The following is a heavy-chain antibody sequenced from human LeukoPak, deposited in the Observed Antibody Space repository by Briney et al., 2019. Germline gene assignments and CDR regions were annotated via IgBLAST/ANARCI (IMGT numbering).Heavy chain of an antibody. D-gene: IGHD3-22*01. CDR3: VRQPPGVYDTTKNWFDP. J-gene: IGHJ5*02. Sequence: GESLKISCKVSGYSFPSYWITWVRQVPGKGLEWMGRIAPSDSYTNYNPSFEGHVTMSVEKSITTVYLQWSSLKASDTAMYYCVRQPPGVYDTTKNWFDPWGQGTLVTVSS. CDR1: GYSFPSYW. CDR2: IAPSDSYT. V-gene: IGHV5-10-1*01.